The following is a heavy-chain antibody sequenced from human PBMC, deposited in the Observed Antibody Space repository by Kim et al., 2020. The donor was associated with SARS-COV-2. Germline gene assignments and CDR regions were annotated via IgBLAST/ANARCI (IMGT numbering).Heavy chain of an antibody. J-gene: IGHJ6*03. CDR3: AKETVVPAAIPPYYYYYMDV. Sequence: GGSLRLSCAASGFTFSSYGMHWVRQAPGKGLEWVAVISYDGSNKYYADSVKGRFTISRDNSKNTLYLQMNSLRAEDTAVYYCAKETVVPAAIPPYYYYYMDVWGKRTTVTVSS. V-gene: IGHV3-30*18. CDR2: ISYDGSNK. D-gene: IGHD2-2*02. CDR1: GFTFSSYG.